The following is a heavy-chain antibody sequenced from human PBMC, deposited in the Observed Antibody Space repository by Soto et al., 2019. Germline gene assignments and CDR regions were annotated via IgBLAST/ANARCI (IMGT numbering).Heavy chain of an antibody. CDR1: GFTFSSYW. J-gene: IGHJ4*02. CDR2: INQDGNED. Sequence: QSGGSLRLSCAASGFTFSSYWRNWVRQAPGKGLEWVANINQDGNEDNLLDSVKGRFTISRDNAKNSPFLQMNSLRVDDTAVYYCARTGDGHDDFLDYWGQGALVTVSS. D-gene: IGHD4-17*01. CDR3: ARTGDGHDDFLDY. V-gene: IGHV3-7*01.